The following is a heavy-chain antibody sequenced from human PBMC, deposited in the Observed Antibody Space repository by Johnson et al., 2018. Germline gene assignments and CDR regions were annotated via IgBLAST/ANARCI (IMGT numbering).Heavy chain of an antibody. V-gene: IGHV3-13*01. CDR3: ARSEEGLGFGDAFDI. J-gene: IGHJ3*02. Sequence: VQLVQSGGGLVQPGGSLRLSCAASGFTFSSYDMHWVRQATGKGLEWVSAIGTAGDTYYPGSVKGRFTIPRENAKNSLYLQMNSLRAEDTAVYYCARSEEGLGFGDAFDIWGQGARVTVSS. CDR2: IGTAGDT. D-gene: IGHD3-10*01. CDR1: GFTFSSYD.